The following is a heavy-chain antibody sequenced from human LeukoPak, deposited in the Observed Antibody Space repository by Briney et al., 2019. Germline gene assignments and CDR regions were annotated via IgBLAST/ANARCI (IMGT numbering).Heavy chain of an antibody. CDR2: ISGSGGST. Sequence: GGSLRLSCAASGITFSSYAMSWVRQAPGRGLEWVSAISGSGGSTYYADSVKGRFTISRDNSKNTLYLQMNSLRAEDTAVYYCAKGNAYYYDSSGYSAYYFDYWGQGTLVTVSS. D-gene: IGHD3-22*01. J-gene: IGHJ4*02. CDR3: AKGNAYYYDSSGYSAYYFDY. CDR1: GITFSSYA. V-gene: IGHV3-23*01.